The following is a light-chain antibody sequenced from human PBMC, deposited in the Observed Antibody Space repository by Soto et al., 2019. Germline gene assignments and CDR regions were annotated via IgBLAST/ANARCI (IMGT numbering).Light chain of an antibody. V-gene: IGLV2-14*01. CDR2: DVS. J-gene: IGLJ1*01. CDR1: SSDVGGYNF. CDR3: SSYTSINTHV. Sequence: QSALTQPASVSGSPGQSITISCTGTSSDVGGYNFVSWYQQHPGKAPKLIISDVSNRPSGVSTRFSGSKSGNTASLTISGLQAEDEAGYYCSSYTSINTHVFGTGTKVTVL.